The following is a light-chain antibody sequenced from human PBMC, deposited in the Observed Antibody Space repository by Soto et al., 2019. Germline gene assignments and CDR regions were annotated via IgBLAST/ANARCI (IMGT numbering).Light chain of an antibody. J-gene: IGLJ1*01. CDR3: AAWDDSLNGYV. CDR2: YDD. CDR1: SSNIGNNA. Sequence: QSVLTQAPSGSGAPRAGGTISCSGNSSNIGNNAVNWYQQLPGKAPKLLIYYDDLLPSGVSDRFSGSKSGTSASLAISGLQSEDEADYYCAAWDDSLNGYVFGTGTKVTVL. V-gene: IGLV1-36*01.